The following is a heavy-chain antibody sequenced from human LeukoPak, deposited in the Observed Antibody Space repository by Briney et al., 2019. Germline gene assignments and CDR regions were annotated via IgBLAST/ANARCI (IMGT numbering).Heavy chain of an antibody. CDR1: GGTFSSYT. J-gene: IGHJ6*03. CDR2: IIPIFGTA. Sequence: SVKVYCKASGGTFSSYTISWVRQAPGQGLEWMGGIIPIFGTANYAQKFQGRVTITADESTSTAYMELCSLRSEDTAVYYCASAPGRYYDILTGWYYYYYMDVWGKGTTVTVSS. D-gene: IGHD3-9*01. V-gene: IGHV1-69*13. CDR3: ASAPGRYYDILTGWYYYYYMDV.